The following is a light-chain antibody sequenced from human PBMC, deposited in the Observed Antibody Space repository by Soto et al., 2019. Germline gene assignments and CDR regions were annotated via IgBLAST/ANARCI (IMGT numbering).Light chain of an antibody. CDR1: QSVLYSSRNKNY. V-gene: IGKV4-1*01. CDR3: QQYYSTPYT. J-gene: IGKJ2*01. Sequence: DIVMTQSPDSLAVSLGERATINCKSSQSVLYSSRNKNYLAWYQQKPGQSPKLLIYWASTRESGVPDRFSGSGSGTDFTLTISSLQAEDVAVYYCQQYYSTPYTFGRGTKLEIK. CDR2: WAS.